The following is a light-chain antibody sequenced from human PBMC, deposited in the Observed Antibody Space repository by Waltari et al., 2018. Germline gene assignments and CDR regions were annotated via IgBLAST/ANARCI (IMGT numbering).Light chain of an antibody. CDR2: DDS. CDR3: QVWDAASGLV. Sequence: SYLLTQPPSVSVAPGKTASITCGGNNIGSKSVHWYQQRSGQAPVLVIYDDSVRPSGIPERFSGSNSANTATLTINRIEAGDEADYYCQVWDAASGLVFGGGTKLTVL. V-gene: IGLV3-21*04. J-gene: IGLJ2*01. CDR1: NIGSKS.